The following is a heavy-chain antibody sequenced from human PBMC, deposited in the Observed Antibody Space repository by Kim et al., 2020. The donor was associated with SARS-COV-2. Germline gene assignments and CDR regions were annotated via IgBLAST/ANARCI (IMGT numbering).Heavy chain of an antibody. Sequence: KGLGWVSTMSGSGGSTYYADSVKGRFTISRGNSKNTLYLQMNSLRAEDTAVYYCAKDYLPHLTGDAFDIWGQGTMVTVSS. CDR3: AKDYLPHLTGDAFDI. D-gene: IGHD3-10*01. J-gene: IGHJ3*02. CDR2: MSGSGGST. V-gene: IGHV3-23*01.